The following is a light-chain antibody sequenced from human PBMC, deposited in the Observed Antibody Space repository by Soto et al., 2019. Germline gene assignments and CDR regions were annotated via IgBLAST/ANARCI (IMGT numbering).Light chain of an antibody. CDR2: GAS. Sequence: EIVLTQSPGTLSLSPREKATLSCRASQSVSISYLAWYQQKPGQAPRLLIYGASSRATGIPDRFSGSGSGTDFTLTISRLEPEDFAVYYCQQYGSSPPWTFGQGTKVDIK. J-gene: IGKJ1*01. CDR1: QSVSISY. CDR3: QQYGSSPPWT. V-gene: IGKV3-20*01.